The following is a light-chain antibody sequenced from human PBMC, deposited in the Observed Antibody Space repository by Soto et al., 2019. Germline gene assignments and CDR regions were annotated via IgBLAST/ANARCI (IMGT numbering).Light chain of an antibody. J-gene: IGKJ4*01. Sequence: DLVRPQSPDPVAVSLCERATISCKSSQGVVCSINQKNYLAWYHQKPGQPPKLLIYWASTRESGVPDRFSGSGSGTDFTLTISSLQAEDVAVYYCQQYYSTPLTFGGGTKVDIK. V-gene: IGKV4-1*01. CDR2: WAS. CDR1: QGVVCSINQKNY. CDR3: QQYYSTPLT.